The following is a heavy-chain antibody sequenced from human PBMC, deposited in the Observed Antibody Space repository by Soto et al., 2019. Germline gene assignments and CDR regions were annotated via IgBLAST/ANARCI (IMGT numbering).Heavy chain of an antibody. CDR3: ACWLEQEHAYDI. D-gene: IGHD1-1*01. J-gene: IGHJ3*02. Sequence: GGSLRISGAAFGFTFSNCGMSWVRQAPGKGLEWVTALYDVAGTYYADSAKGRFSISRDNSNNIIYLQMNSRGPDDTTVYYCACWLEQEHAYDIWGLGTMVTVTS. CDR1: GFTFSNCG. V-gene: IGHV3-53*01. CDR2: LYDVAGT.